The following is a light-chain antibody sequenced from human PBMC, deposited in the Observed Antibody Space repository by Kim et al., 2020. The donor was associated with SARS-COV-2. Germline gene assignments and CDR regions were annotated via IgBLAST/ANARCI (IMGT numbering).Light chain of an antibody. CDR1: SSDVGKYKF. CDR3: CSYVAGKIYV. J-gene: IGLJ1*01. V-gene: IGLV2-23*02. CDR2: EVS. Sequence: QSALTQPASVSGSPGQSITISCTGTSSDVGKYKFVSWYQHHPGKAPKLIIYEVSKWPSGVSNRFSGSKSGNTASLTISGLQAEDEADYYCCSYVAGKIYVFGSGTKVTVL.